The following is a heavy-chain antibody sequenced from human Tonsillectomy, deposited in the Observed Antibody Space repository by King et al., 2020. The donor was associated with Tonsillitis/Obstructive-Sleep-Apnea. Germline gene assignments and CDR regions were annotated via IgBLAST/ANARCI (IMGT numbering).Heavy chain of an antibody. Sequence: QLQESGPGLVKPPETLSLTCTVSGGSVSSGSYYWRWIRQPPGKGLEWIGYIYYSGSTNYNPSLKSRVTMSIDTSKNQFSLKLSSVTAADTAVYYCARDRLVTAAGIFDYWGQGILVTVSS. CDR3: ARDRLVTAAGIFDY. J-gene: IGHJ4*02. V-gene: IGHV4-61*01. D-gene: IGHD6-13*01. CDR2: IYYSGST. CDR1: GGSVSSGSYY.